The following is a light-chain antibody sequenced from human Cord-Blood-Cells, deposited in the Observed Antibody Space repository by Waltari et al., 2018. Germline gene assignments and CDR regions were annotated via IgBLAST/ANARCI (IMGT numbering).Light chain of an antibody. CDR2: DAS. Sequence: EIVLTQSPAPLSLSPGERATLSCRASQSVSSYLAWYQQKPGQAPRSLIYDASNRATGIPARFSGSGSGTDFTLTISSLEPEDFAVYYCQQRSNWPRVTFGPGTKVDIK. CDR1: QSVSSY. V-gene: IGKV3-11*01. CDR3: QQRSNWPRVT. J-gene: IGKJ3*01.